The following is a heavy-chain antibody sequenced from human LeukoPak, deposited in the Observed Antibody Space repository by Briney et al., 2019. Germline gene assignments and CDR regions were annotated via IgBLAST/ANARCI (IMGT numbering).Heavy chain of an antibody. D-gene: IGHD4-17*01. Sequence: GGSLRLSCAASGFTFSDYSMNWIRQAPGKGLEWVSYISNNGSSRYYADSVKGRFTISRDNANNSLYLQMSSLRVEDTAVYYCARELPDPLNYGDYSFDYWGQGTLVTVSA. CDR1: GFTFSDYS. J-gene: IGHJ4*02. V-gene: IGHV3-48*04. CDR2: ISNNGSSR. CDR3: ARELPDPLNYGDYSFDY.